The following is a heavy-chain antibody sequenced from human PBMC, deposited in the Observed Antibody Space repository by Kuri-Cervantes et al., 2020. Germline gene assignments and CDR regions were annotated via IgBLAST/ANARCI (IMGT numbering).Heavy chain of an antibody. CDR1: GGTFSSYA. D-gene: IGHD6-13*01. Sequence: SVKVSCKASGGTFSSYAISWVRQAPGQGLEWMGGIIPIFGTANYAQKFQGRVTITADESTSTAYTELSSLRSEDTAVYYCAREAFHSSSWHKSDDAFDIWGQGTMVTVSS. CDR3: AREAFHSSSWHKSDDAFDI. J-gene: IGHJ3*02. V-gene: IGHV1-69*13. CDR2: IIPIFGTA.